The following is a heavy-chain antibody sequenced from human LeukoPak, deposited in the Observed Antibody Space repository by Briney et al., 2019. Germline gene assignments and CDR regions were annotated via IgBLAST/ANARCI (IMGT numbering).Heavy chain of an antibody. D-gene: IGHD2-2*01. CDR3: ARVVVVPAALYNWFDP. Sequence: GASVKVSCKAFGYTFTSYGISWVRQAHGQGLEWMGWISAYNGNTNYAQKLQGRVTMTTDTSTSKAYMELRSLRSDDTAVYYCARVVVVPAALYNWFDPWGQGTLVTVSS. J-gene: IGHJ5*02. CDR2: ISAYNGNT. CDR1: GYTFTSYG. V-gene: IGHV1-18*01.